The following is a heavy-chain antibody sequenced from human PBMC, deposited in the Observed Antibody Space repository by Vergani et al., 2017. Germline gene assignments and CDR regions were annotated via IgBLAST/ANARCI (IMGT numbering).Heavy chain of an antibody. J-gene: IGHJ4*02. CDR2: IYTSGST. D-gene: IGHD5-18*01. CDR3: ARDVDTAMVGGDY. CDR1: GGSISSGSYY. Sequence: QVQLQESGPGLVKPSQTLSLTCTVSGGSISSGSYYWSWIRQPAGKGLEWIGRIYTSGSTNYNPSLKSLVTISVDTSKNQFSLKLSSVTAADTAVYYCARDVDTAMVGGDYWGQGTLVTVSS. V-gene: IGHV4-61*02.